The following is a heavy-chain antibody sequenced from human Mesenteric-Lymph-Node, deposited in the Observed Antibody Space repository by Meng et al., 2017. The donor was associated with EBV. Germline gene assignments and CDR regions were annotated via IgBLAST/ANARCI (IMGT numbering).Heavy chain of an antibody. J-gene: IGHJ4*02. CDR1: GGSFSGYY. D-gene: IGHD3-16*01. CDR3: ASSKEAYDYVWGSYFY. Sequence: QVELKQLGAGLLKPSETLSLTCAVYGGSFSGYYWSWIRQPPGKGLEWIGEINHSGSTNYNPSLKSRVTISVDTSKNQFSLKLSSVTAADTAVYHCASSKEAYDYVWGSYFYWGQGTLVTVSS. CDR2: INHSGST. V-gene: IGHV4-34*01.